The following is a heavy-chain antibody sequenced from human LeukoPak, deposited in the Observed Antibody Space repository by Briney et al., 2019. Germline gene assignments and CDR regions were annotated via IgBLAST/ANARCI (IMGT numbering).Heavy chain of an antibody. J-gene: IGHJ6*02. CDR3: ARPFSSGWYNYYYYGMDV. CDR2: ISGSGDST. D-gene: IGHD6-19*01. CDR1: GFTFSNFA. V-gene: IGHV3-23*01. Sequence: GGSLRLSCAASGFTFSNFAMNWVRQAPGKGLEWVSLISGSGDSTYYADSVKGRFTISRDNSKNTLYLQMNSLRAEDTAVYYCARPFSSGWYNYYYYGMDVWGQGTTVTVSS.